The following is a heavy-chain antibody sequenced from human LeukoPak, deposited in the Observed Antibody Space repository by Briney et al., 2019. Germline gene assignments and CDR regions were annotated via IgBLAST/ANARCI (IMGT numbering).Heavy chain of an antibody. CDR3: ASVYSAKDLAQLDY. Sequence: ASVKVSCKASGYTFSDYYVHWVRQAPGQGLEWVGWINPNSGATKYAQKFQGRVTMTRVTSIRTAYMELTILTSDDTAVYYCASVYSAKDLAQLDYWGQGTLVTVSS. J-gene: IGHJ4*02. D-gene: IGHD5-12*01. CDR1: GYTFSDYY. V-gene: IGHV1-2*02. CDR2: INPNSGAT.